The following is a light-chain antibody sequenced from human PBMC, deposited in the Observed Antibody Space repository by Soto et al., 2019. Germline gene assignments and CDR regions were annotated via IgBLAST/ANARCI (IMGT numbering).Light chain of an antibody. V-gene: IGKV3-20*01. J-gene: IGKJ1*01. CDR3: QQYGRSGT. CDR1: QSVSRTY. CDR2: ATS. Sequence: EILLTQSRVTLSWSAGERATRSCMASQSVSRTYLAWYQQKPVQAPRLLIYATSSRATGIPDRFSGSGSGTDFTLTISRLEPEDFAVYYCQQYGRSGTFGQGTKVDIK.